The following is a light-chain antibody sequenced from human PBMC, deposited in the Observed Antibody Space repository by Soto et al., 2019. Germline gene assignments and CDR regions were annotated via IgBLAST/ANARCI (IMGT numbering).Light chain of an antibody. CDR2: EDT. CDR1: SGNIASFY. CDR3: QSYDNRNQEV. J-gene: IGLJ2*01. V-gene: IGLV6-57*04. Sequence: NFMLIQPHSVSDSPGKTVTISCTRSSGNIASFYVQWYQQRPGSAPTNVIYEDTERPSGVPDRFSGSIDTSSNSASLTISGLKTEDEADYYCQSYDNRNQEVFGGGTKLTVL.